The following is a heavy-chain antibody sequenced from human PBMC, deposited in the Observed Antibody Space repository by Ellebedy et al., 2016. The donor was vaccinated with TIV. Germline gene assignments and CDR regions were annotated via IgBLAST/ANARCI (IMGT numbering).Heavy chain of an antibody. V-gene: IGHV4-61*03. CDR2: AHYSSTP. Sequence: MPSETLSLTCTISSAPVIRREFFWGSIRQPPGQGLEWIGYAHYSSTPNYNPSFESRVSMSVDTSKRRLSLSLTSVTAADTAVYYCARSRQGWLNTVFDYWGQGILVTVSS. J-gene: IGHJ4*02. CDR3: ARSRQGWLNTVFDY. CDR1: SAPVIRREFF. D-gene: IGHD5-12*01.